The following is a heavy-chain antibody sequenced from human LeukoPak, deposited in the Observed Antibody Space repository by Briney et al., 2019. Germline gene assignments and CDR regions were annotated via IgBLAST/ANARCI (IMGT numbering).Heavy chain of an antibody. CDR2: INHSGST. J-gene: IGHJ6*02. Sequence: PSETLSLTCAVYGGSFSGYYWSWIRQPPGKGLEWIGEINHSGSTNYNPSLKSRVTISVDTSKNQFSLKLSSVTAADTAVYYCARDRRSFNGVWYYYYGMDVWGQGTTVTVSS. CDR1: GGSFSGYY. V-gene: IGHV4-34*01. CDR3: ARDRRSFNGVWYYYYGMDV. D-gene: IGHD2-8*01.